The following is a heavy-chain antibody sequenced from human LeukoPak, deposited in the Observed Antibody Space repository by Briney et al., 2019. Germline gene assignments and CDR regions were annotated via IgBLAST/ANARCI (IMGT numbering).Heavy chain of an antibody. D-gene: IGHD5-18*01. CDR3: ASRSGYSYGHFAY. CDR1: GFTFSNYA. Sequence: RGSLRLSCAASGFTFSNYAMSWVRQAPGKGLEWVSAITSDGDYTYYADSVKGRFTISRDNSKNTLYLQMSSLRAEDTAVYYCASRSGYSYGHFAYWGQGTLVTVSS. J-gene: IGHJ4*02. CDR2: ITSDGDYT. V-gene: IGHV3-23*01.